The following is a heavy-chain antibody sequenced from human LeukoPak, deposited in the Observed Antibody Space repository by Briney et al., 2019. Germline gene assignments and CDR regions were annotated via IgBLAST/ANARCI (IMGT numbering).Heavy chain of an antibody. Sequence: SETLSLTCAVYGGSFSGYYWSWIRQPPGKGLEWIGEINHSGSTNYNPSLKSRVTISVDTSKNQFSLKLSSVTAADTAVYYCARADYGGTFYWYFDLWGRGTLVTVSS. D-gene: IGHD4-23*01. CDR2: INHSGST. J-gene: IGHJ2*01. CDR1: GGSFSGYY. CDR3: ARADYGGTFYWYFDL. V-gene: IGHV4-34*01.